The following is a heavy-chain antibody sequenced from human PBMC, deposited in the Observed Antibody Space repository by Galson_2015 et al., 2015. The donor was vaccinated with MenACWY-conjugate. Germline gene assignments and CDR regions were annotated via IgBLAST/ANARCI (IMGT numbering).Heavy chain of an antibody. CDR2: IYYSGST. CDR3: AREQVHRFGPATPNWFDP. D-gene: IGHD3-10*01. Sequence: ETLSLTCTVSGGSISSSSYYWGWIRQPPGKGLEWIGSIYYSGSTYYNPSLKSRVTISVDTSKNQFSLKLSSVTAADTAVYYCAREQVHRFGPATPNWFDPWGQGTLVTVSS. J-gene: IGHJ5*02. CDR1: GGSISSSSYY. V-gene: IGHV4-39*07.